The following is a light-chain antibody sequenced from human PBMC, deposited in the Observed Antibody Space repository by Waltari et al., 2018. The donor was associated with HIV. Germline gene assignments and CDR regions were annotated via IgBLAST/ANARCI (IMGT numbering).Light chain of an antibody. J-gene: IGLJ2*01. V-gene: IGLV2-14*01. Sequence: SALTQPAPASGSSGPSVTISCTATSGGIGGSHSFFSWYQQHPAKAPKLIIFEVSNPPSGASSRFAASKSATTASLTSSGLQPEDEADYYCRSYTSSHIVIFGGGTKVTVL. CDR2: EVS. CDR3: RSYTSSHIVI. CDR1: SGGIGGSHSF.